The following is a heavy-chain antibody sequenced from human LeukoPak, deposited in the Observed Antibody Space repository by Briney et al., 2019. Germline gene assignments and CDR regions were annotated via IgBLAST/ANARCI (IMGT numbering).Heavy chain of an antibody. CDR1: GGSIRSYF. Sequence: SETLSLTCTVSGGSIRSYFWSWIRQPPGKGLEWIGYIYHSGSTNYNPSLKSRVVISVDMSKNQFSLKLSSVTPADTAVYYCARVSPIPAAGTGLDYWGQGTLVTVSS. V-gene: IGHV4-59*01. CDR3: ARVSPIPAAGTGLDY. J-gene: IGHJ4*02. D-gene: IGHD6-13*01. CDR2: IYHSGST.